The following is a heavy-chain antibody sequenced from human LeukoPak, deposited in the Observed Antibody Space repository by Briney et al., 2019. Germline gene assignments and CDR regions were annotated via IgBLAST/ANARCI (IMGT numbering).Heavy chain of an antibody. D-gene: IGHD2-21*02. CDR2: IYSGGST. J-gene: IGHJ3*02. V-gene: IGHV3-53*01. CDR3: AREIVVVTARVGASDI. Sequence: GGSLRLSCAASGFTVSSNYLSWVRQAPGKGLEWVSVIYSGGSTYYADSVKGRFTISRDTSKNTLYLQMNSLRAEDTAVYYCAREIVVVTARVGASDIWGQGTMVTVSS. CDR1: GFTVSSNY.